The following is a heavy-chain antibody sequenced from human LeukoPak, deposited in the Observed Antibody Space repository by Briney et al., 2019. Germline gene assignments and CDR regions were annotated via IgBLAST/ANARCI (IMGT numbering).Heavy chain of an antibody. Sequence: ASVKVSCKASGYTFTSYGISWVRQAPGQGLEWMGWISAYNGNTNYAQKLQGRVTMTTDTSTSTAYMELRSLRSDDTAVYYCAREDDIAAAGPFDYWGQGTLVTVSS. CDR2: ISAYNGNT. CDR3: AREDDIAAAGPFDY. V-gene: IGHV1-18*01. J-gene: IGHJ4*02. D-gene: IGHD6-13*01. CDR1: GYTFTSYG.